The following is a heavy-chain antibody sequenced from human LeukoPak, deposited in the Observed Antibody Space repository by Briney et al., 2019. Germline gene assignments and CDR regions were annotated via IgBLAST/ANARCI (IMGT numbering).Heavy chain of an antibody. J-gene: IGHJ4*02. V-gene: IGHV4-34*01. CDR2: INHSGST. CDR1: GASFSGYY. D-gene: IGHD7-27*01. Sequence: SETLSLTCAGYGASFSGYYWSWIRQPPGKGLEWIGEINHSGSTNYNPSLKSRVTISVDTSKNQFSLKLSSVTAADTAVYYCASRKLGNDYWGQGTLVTVSS. CDR3: ASRKLGNDY.